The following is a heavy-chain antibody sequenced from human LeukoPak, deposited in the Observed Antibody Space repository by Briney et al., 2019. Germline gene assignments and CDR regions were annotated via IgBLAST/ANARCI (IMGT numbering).Heavy chain of an antibody. CDR2: ISSSSSYI. V-gene: IGHV3-21*01. D-gene: IGHD6-13*01. Sequence: PGGSLRLSCAASGFTFSSYSMNWVRQAPGKGLEWVSSISSSSSYIYYADSVKGRFTISRDNAKNSLYLQMNSLRAEDTAVYYCARDSRGAAAGLFQHWGQGTLVTVSS. J-gene: IGHJ1*01. CDR3: ARDSRGAAAGLFQH. CDR1: GFTFSSYS.